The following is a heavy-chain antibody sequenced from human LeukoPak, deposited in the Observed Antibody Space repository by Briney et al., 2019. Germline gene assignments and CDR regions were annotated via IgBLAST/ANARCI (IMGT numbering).Heavy chain of an antibody. J-gene: IGHJ5*02. CDR3: ARGRYCSSTSCSHNWFDP. V-gene: IGHV1-8*01. CDR1: GYTFTSYD. CDR2: MNPNSGNT. Sequence: GASVKVSCKASGYTFTSYDINWVRQATGQGLEWMGWMNPNSGNTGYAQKFQGRVTMTRNTSISTAYMELSSLRSEDTAVYYCARGRYCSSTSCSHNWFDPWGQGTLVTVSS. D-gene: IGHD2-2*01.